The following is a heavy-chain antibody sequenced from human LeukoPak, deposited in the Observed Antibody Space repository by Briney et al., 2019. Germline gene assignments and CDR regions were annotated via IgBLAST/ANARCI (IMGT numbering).Heavy chain of an antibody. V-gene: IGHV4-39*07. D-gene: IGHD3-10*01. CDR2: IYYGGST. CDR1: GGSISSSSSYY. CDR3: ARGKEVITMLRGLKPGYYFDY. J-gene: IGHJ4*02. Sequence: SETLSLTCTVSGGSISSSSSYYWGWIRQPPGKGLEWIGNIYYGGSTYYNPSLKSRVTISIDTSKNQFSLKLSSVTAADTAVYYCARGKEVITMLRGLKPGYYFDYWGQGTLVTVSS.